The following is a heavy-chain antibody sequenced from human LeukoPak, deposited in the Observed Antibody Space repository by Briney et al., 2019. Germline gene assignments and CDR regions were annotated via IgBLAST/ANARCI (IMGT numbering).Heavy chain of an antibody. V-gene: IGHV4-34*01. D-gene: IGHD3-10*01. CDR3: ARSDGYGLVGI. CDR2: INHSGST. J-gene: IGHJ3*02. Sequence: SETLSLTCAVYGGSFSGYYWSWIRQPPGKGLEWIGEINHSGSTNYNPSLESRVTISVDTAKNHFSLNLSSVTAADTAVYYCARSDGYGLVGIWGQGTMVTVSS. CDR1: GGSFSGYY.